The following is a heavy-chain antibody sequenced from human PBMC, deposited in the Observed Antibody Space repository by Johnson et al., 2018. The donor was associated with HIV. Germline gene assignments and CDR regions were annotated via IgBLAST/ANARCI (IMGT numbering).Heavy chain of an antibody. D-gene: IGHD4-17*01. CDR1: GFTFSSYA. J-gene: IGHJ3*02. CDR2: ISGSGGST. Sequence: VQLVESGGGLVQPGGSLRLSCAASGFTFSSYAMSWVRQAPGKGLEWVSAISGSGGSTYYADSVKGRFTISRYNYKNTLYLQMNSLRAEDTALYYCATDIGPDYGDYPRGAFDIWGQGTMVTVSS. V-gene: IGHV3-23*04. CDR3: ATDIGPDYGDYPRGAFDI.